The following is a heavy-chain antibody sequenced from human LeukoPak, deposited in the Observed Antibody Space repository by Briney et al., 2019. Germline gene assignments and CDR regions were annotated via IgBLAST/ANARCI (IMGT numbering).Heavy chain of an antibody. CDR1: GFTFSSYA. Sequence: GGSLRLSCAASGFTFSSYAMSWVRQAPGKGLEWVSAISGSGGSTYYADSVKGRFTISRDNSKNTLYLQMNSLRAEDTAVYYCAKSPEYYYYYMDVWGEETTVTVSS. CDR2: ISGSGGST. V-gene: IGHV3-23*01. CDR3: AKSPEYYYYYMDV. J-gene: IGHJ6*03.